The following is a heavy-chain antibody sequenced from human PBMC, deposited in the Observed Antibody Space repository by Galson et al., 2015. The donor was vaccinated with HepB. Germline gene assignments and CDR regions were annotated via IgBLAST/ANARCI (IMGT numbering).Heavy chain of an antibody. Sequence: LSLTCTFSSGSIRSSNYSWGWIRQPPGKELEWIGSIYYSGSTYYNPSLKSRVTMSLDTSKSQFSLKLSSVTAADTAVYYCARDDAGWAAVGMGNWFDPWGQGTLVTVSS. CDR2: IYYSGST. D-gene: IGHD6-13*01. J-gene: IGHJ5*02. CDR1: SGSIRSSNYS. CDR3: ARDDAGWAAVGMGNWFDP. V-gene: IGHV4-39*07.